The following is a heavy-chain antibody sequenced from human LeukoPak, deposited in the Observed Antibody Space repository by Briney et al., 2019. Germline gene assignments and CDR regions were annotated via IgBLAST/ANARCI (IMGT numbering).Heavy chain of an antibody. CDR3: ARGIAAAAAKYYYYYMDV. CDR2: IYYSGST. D-gene: IGHD6-13*01. V-gene: IGHV4-59*01. Sequence: KTSETLSLTCTVSGGSISSYYWSWIRQPPGKGLEWIGYIYYSGSTNYNPSLKSRVTISVDTSKNQFSLKLSSVTAADTAVYYCARGIAAAAAKYYYYYMDVWGKGTTVTVSS. CDR1: GGSISSYY. J-gene: IGHJ6*03.